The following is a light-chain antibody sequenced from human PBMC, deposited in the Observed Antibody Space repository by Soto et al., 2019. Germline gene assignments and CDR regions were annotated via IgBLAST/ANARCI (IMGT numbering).Light chain of an antibody. J-gene: IGKJ4*01. V-gene: IGKV2-30*01. Sequence: DAVMTQSPLSLPVTLGQPASISCRSSQSLVYSDGNIYLNWFQQRPGQSPRRLIYKVSNRDSGVPDRVSGSGSGTDFTLKISRVEAEDVGVYYCMQGTHWPLTFGGGTKVEIK. CDR1: QSLVYSDGNIY. CDR3: MQGTHWPLT. CDR2: KVS.